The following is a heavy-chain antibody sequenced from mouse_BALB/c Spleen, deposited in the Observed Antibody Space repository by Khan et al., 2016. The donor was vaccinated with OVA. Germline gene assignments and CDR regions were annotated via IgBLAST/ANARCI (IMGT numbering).Heavy chain of an antibody. J-gene: IGHJ2*01. V-gene: IGHV1-76*01. CDR1: GYIFTSYW. Sequence: QVQLKESGAELVRPGASVKLSCKTSGYIFTSYWIHWVKQRSGRGLEWIARIYPGTDNTYYNEKLKDKATLTADKSSSTAYMQLSSLKSEDSAVDFGAREEAVDYVDYWGQGTTLTVSS. D-gene: IGHD3-3*01. CDR3: AREEAVDYVDY. CDR2: IYPGTDNT.